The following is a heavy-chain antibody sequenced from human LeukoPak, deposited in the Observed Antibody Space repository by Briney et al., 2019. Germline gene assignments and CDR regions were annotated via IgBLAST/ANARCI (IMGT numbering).Heavy chain of an antibody. CDR2: INPNSGGT. D-gene: IGHD6-13*01. V-gene: IGHV1-2*02. Sequence: ASVKVSCKASGYTFTGYYMHWVRQGPGQGLEWMGWINPNSGGTNYAQKFQGRVTMTRDTSISTAYMELSRLRSDDTAVYYCARDVSSSWYYFDYWGQGTLVTVSS. J-gene: IGHJ4*02. CDR3: ARDVSSSWYYFDY. CDR1: GYTFTGYY.